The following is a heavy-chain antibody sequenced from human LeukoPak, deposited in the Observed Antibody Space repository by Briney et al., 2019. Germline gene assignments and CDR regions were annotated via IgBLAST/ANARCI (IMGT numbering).Heavy chain of an antibody. Sequence: GSLRLSCTASGLFVSDSYMTWVRQAPGKGLEWVSIIYAGGSTYYTASVKGRFTISRDNSNNTVYLQMISLKIEDTAVYYCAKLWGWRTHIDSWGQGTVVTVSS. CDR1: GLFVSDSY. CDR3: AKLWGWRTHIDS. J-gene: IGHJ4*02. D-gene: IGHD3-3*01. V-gene: IGHV3-66*02. CDR2: IYAGGST.